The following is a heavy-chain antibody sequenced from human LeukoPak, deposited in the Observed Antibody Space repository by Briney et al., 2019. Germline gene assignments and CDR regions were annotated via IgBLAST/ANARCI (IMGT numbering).Heavy chain of an antibody. V-gene: IGHV6-1*01. D-gene: IGHD6-13*01. Sequence: SQTLSLTCAISGDRVSSNSVAWNWIRQSPSRGLEWLGRTYYRSKWYNDYAVSVKSRITINPDTSKNQFSLKLSSVTAADTAVYYCARGRGFPNSSWRWYYYYGMDVWGQGTTVTVSS. CDR1: GDRVSSNSVA. CDR2: TYYRSKWYN. J-gene: IGHJ6*02. CDR3: ARGRGFPNSSWRWYYYYGMDV.